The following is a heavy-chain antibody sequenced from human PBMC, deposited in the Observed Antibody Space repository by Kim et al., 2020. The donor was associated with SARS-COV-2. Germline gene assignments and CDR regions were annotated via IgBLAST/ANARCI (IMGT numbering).Heavy chain of an antibody. CDR2: IWYDGSNK. J-gene: IGHJ4*02. CDR3: AKDAPYSSSWYSNYFDY. CDR1: GFTFSSYA. V-gene: IGHV3-33*06. D-gene: IGHD6-13*01. Sequence: GGSLRLSCAASGFTFSSYAMHWVRQAPGKGLEWVAVIWYDGSNKYYADSVKGRFTISRDNSKNTLYLQMNSLRAEDTAVYYCAKDAPYSSSWYSNYFDYWGQGTLVTVSS.